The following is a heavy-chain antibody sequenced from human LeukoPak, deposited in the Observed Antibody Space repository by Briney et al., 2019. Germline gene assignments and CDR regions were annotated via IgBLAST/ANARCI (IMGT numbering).Heavy chain of an antibody. J-gene: IGHJ4*02. CDR3: ARQGYGGHSRGAADY. D-gene: IGHD4-23*01. Sequence: ASVKVSCKASGYTFTNYGISWVRQAPGQGLKWMGWISANNGNRNYALKLQDRVSMTTDTSTSTAYMELRSLTSDDTAVYYCARQGYGGHSRGAADYWGQGILVTVSS. V-gene: IGHV1-18*01. CDR1: GYTFTNYG. CDR2: ISANNGNR.